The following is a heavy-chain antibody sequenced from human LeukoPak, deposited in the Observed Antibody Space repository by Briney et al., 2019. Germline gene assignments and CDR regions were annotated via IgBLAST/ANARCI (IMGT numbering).Heavy chain of an antibody. CDR3: ARDLNLRRLWFGESDYYYYYMDV. CDR1: GYTFTDYY. V-gene: IGHV1-18*04. CDR2: ISAYNGNT. Sequence: ASVKVSCKASGYTFTDYYIYWVRQAPGQGLEWMGWISAYNGNTNYAQKLQGRVTMTTDTSTSTAYMELRSLRSDDTAVYYCARDLNLRRLWFGESDYYYYYMDVWGKGTTVTVSS. J-gene: IGHJ6*03. D-gene: IGHD3-10*01.